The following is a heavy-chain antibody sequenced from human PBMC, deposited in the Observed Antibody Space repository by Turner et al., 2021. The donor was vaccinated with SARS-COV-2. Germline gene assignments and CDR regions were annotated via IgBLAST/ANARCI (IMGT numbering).Heavy chain of an antibody. D-gene: IGHD3-22*01. J-gene: IGHJ4*02. V-gene: IGHV3-23*01. Sequence: EVQLLESGGGVVQPGGSLRLSCAAPGVTFSIYAMSWVRQAPGKGLEWVSAISGSVGSTYYADSVKGRFTISRDNSKNTLYLQMNSLRAEDTAVYYCAKADRVMIVVVITLFDYWGQGTLVTVSS. CDR2: ISGSVGST. CDR1: GVTFSIYA. CDR3: AKADRVMIVVVITLFDY.